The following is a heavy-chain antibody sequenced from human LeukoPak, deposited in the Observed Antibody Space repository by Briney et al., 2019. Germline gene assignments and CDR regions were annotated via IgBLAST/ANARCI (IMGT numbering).Heavy chain of an antibody. D-gene: IGHD1-26*01. V-gene: IGHV1-2*02. J-gene: IGHJ2*01. CDR2: INPNSGGT. CDR1: GYTFTGYY. CDR3: ARDPSLPNYWYFDL. Sequence: ASVKVSCKASGYTFTGYYMHWVRQAPGQGLEWMGWINPNSGGTNYAQKFQGRVTMTRDTSISTAYMELSRLRSDDTAVYYCARDPSLPNYWYFDLWGRGTLVAVSS.